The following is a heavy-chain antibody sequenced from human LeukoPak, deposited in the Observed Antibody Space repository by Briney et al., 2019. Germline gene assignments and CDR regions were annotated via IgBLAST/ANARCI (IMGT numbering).Heavy chain of an antibody. CDR1: GFTFSTYS. V-gene: IGHV3-48*01. D-gene: IGHD3-16*01. CDR3: AGGSNFDY. CDR2: ISSSSSTI. Sequence: GRSLRLSCAASGFTFSTYSMDWVRQAPGKGLEWVSNISSSSSTIHYADSVKGRFIISRDNAKNSLYLQMNSLRAEDTAVYYCAGGSNFDYWGQGTLVTVSS. J-gene: IGHJ4*02.